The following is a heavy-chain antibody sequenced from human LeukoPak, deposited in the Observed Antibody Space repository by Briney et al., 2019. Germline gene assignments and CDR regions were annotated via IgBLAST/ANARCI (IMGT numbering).Heavy chain of an antibody. J-gene: IGHJ4*02. D-gene: IGHD3-10*01. V-gene: IGHV3-48*01. CDR2: ISTSTTTI. CDR3: AGTYGSGSYHLDN. CDR1: EFSFWKYS. Sequence: WGSLRLSCTALEFSFWKYSMSWVRQAPGKGLEWVSYISTSTTTIYYANSVRGRFTISRDNVKNSLYLQMDSLRAEDSAVYYCAGTYGSGSYHLDNWGQGTLVTVSS.